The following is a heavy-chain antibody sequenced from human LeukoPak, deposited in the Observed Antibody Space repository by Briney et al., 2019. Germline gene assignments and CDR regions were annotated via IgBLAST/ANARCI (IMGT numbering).Heavy chain of an antibody. CDR2: ISGSGSTI. Sequence: GGSLRLSCAASGFTFSSYEMNWVRQAPGKGLEWISYISGSGSTIYYADSVKGRFTISRDNAKSSLYLQMNSLRAEDTAVYYCARDRSYYDSSGYYYQPGDYWGQGTLVTVSS. D-gene: IGHD3-22*01. J-gene: IGHJ4*02. V-gene: IGHV3-48*03. CDR1: GFTFSSYE. CDR3: ARDRSYYDSSGYYYQPGDY.